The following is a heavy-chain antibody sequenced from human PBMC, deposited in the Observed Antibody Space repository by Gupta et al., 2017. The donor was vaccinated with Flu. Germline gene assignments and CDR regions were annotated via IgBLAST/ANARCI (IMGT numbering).Heavy chain of an antibody. Sequence: QVQLQESGPGLVKPSETLSLTCTVSGGSISSYYWSWIRQPPGKGLEWIGYIYYSGSTNYNPSLKSRVTISVDTSKNQFSLKLSSVTAADTAVYYCARHKWGGRVGFDYWGQGTLVTVSS. CDR1: GGSISSYY. CDR2: IYYSGST. V-gene: IGHV4-59*08. D-gene: IGHD1-26*01. CDR3: ARHKWGGRVGFDY. J-gene: IGHJ4*02.